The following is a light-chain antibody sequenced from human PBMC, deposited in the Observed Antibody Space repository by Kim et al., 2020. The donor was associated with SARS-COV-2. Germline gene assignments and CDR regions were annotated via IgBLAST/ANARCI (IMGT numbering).Light chain of an antibody. V-gene: IGLV2-23*02. CDR3: SAYATGPTDLV. CDR1: STNIRSYNL. Sequence: SITISCCGRSTNIRSYNLVPWYQHYPGKAPKLIIYDISSRPSGISDRFSGSKSGNTASLTISRLQAEDEADYFCSAYATGPTDLVFGGGTQLTVL. J-gene: IGLJ3*02. CDR2: DIS.